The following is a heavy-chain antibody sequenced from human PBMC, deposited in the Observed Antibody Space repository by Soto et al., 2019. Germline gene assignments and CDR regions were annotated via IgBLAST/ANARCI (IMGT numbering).Heavy chain of an antibody. D-gene: IGHD3-22*01. CDR3: AREGASGSHIGY. Sequence: QVQLVQSGAEVKKPGSSVKVSCKASGGTFSSYAISWVRQAPGQGLEWMGGIIPIFGTANYAQKFQGRVTITADESTSTAYMGLSSLRSGDTAVYYCAREGASGSHIGYWGQGTLVTVSS. CDR1: GGTFSSYA. CDR2: IIPIFGTA. V-gene: IGHV1-69*01. J-gene: IGHJ4*02.